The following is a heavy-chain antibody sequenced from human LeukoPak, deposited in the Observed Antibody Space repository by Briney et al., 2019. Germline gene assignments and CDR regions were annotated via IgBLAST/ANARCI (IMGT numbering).Heavy chain of an antibody. Sequence: SQTLSLTCTVSGASISSGGHSWSWIRQPPGKGLEWIGYIYHSGSGSTYYNPSLKSRVTISIDKSKNQFSLKLNSVTAADTAVYSCARDASDSSGYYSGFDYWGQGTLVTVSS. D-gene: IGHD3-22*01. J-gene: IGHJ4*02. V-gene: IGHV4-30-2*01. CDR3: ARDASDSSGYYSGFDY. CDR2: IYHSGSGST. CDR1: GASISSGGHS.